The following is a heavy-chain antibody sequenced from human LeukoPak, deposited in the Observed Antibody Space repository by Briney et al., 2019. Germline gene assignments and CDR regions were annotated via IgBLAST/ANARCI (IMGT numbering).Heavy chain of an antibody. J-gene: IGHJ4*02. CDR1: EFTFSSYA. D-gene: IGHD3-16*02. CDR2: ISGSGGST. V-gene: IGHV3-23*01. Sequence: TGGSLRLSCAASEFTFSSYAMSWVRQAPGVGLEWVSAISGSGGSTYYADSVKGRFTISRDNSKNTLYLQMNSLRAEDTAVYYCAKEMITIGGVIVIPFDYWGQGTLVTVSS. CDR3: AKEMITIGGVIVIPFDY.